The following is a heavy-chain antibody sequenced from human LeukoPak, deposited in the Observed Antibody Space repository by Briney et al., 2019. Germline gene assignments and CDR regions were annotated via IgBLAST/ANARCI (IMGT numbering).Heavy chain of an antibody. Sequence: SVKVSCKASGGTFSSYAISWVRQAPGQGLEWMGGIIPIFGTANYAQKFQGRVTITTDTSTSTAYMELRGLRSDDTAVYYCARDGVVVVPAAPLDVWGKGTTVTVSS. V-gene: IGHV1-69*05. D-gene: IGHD2-2*01. CDR1: GGTFSSYA. J-gene: IGHJ6*04. CDR2: IIPIFGTA. CDR3: ARDGVVVVPAAPLDV.